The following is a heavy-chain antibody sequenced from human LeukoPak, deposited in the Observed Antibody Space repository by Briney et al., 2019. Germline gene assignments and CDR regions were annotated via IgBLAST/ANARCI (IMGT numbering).Heavy chain of an antibody. Sequence: GESLKISCKGSGYSFTSYWISWVRQMPGKDLEWMGRIDPSDSYTNYSPSFQGHVTISADKSISTAYLQWSSLKASDTAMYYCTESPIDYSSSGDYWGQGTLVTVSS. CDR1: GYSFTSYW. V-gene: IGHV5-10-1*01. CDR3: TESPIDYSSSGDY. D-gene: IGHD6-6*01. CDR2: IDPSDSYT. J-gene: IGHJ4*02.